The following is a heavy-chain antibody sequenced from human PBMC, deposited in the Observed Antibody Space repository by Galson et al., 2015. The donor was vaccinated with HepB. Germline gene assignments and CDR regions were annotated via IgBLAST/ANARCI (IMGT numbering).Heavy chain of an antibody. Sequence: SLRLSCAASGFTFSNYGMHWVRQAPGKGLEWVAVIWFDGSNKYYADSVKGRFTISRDNSENTLYLQMNSLRDEDTAVYYCARGRYSNSYYVGADFDYWGQGTLVTVSS. V-gene: IGHV3-33*01. J-gene: IGHJ4*02. D-gene: IGHD1-26*01. CDR3: ARGRYSNSYYVGADFDY. CDR2: IWFDGSNK. CDR1: GFTFSNYG.